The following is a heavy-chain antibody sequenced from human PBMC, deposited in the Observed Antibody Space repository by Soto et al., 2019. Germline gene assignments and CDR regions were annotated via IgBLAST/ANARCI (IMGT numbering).Heavy chain of an antibody. CDR3: VRDKSPYSSGWHNRHFDY. CDR2: IIPIFGTA. V-gene: IGHV1-69*13. D-gene: IGHD6-19*01. J-gene: IGHJ4*02. CDR1: GGTFSSYA. Sequence: SVKVSCKASGGTFSSYAISWVRQAPGQGLEWMGGIIPIFGTANYAQKFQGRVTITADESTSTAYMELSSLRAEDTAVYYCVRDKSPYSSGWHNRHFDYWGQGTLVTVSS.